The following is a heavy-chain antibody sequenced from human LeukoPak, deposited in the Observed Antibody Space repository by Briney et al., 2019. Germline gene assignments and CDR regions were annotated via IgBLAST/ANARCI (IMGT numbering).Heavy chain of an antibody. V-gene: IGHV4-31*03. CDR1: GGSISSGGYY. Sequence: SETLSLTCTVSGGSISSGGYYWSWIRQHPGKGLEWIGYIYYSGSTYYNPSLKSRVTISVDTSKNQFSLKLSSVTGADTAVYYCARADYDILTGPHGYFDYWGQGTLVTVSS. CDR2: IYYSGST. D-gene: IGHD3-9*01. CDR3: ARADYDILTGPHGYFDY. J-gene: IGHJ4*02.